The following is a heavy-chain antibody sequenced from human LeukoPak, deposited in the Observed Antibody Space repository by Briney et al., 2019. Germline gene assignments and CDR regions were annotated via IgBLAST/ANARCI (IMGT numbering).Heavy chain of an antibody. D-gene: IGHD6-19*01. Sequence: ASVKVSCKASGYTFTSYGISWVRQAPGQGLEWVGRISTYSGVTNYAQKLQGRVTMTTDTSTSTAYMELRSLRSDDTAVYYCARVATSGWYSGNWGQGTLVTVSS. CDR3: ARVATSGWYSGN. V-gene: IGHV1-18*01. J-gene: IGHJ4*02. CDR1: GYTFTSYG. CDR2: ISTYSGVT.